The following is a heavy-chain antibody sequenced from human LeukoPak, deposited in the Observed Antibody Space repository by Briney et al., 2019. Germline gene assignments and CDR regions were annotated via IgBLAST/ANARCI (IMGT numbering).Heavy chain of an antibody. CDR3: ARGRGHYDSSDYYYEGDAFDI. J-gene: IGHJ3*02. D-gene: IGHD3-22*01. V-gene: IGHV1-2*02. CDR1: GSTFPGYY. CDR2: ITPNSGGT. Sequence: GASVKVSCKASGSTFPGYYMHWVRQAPGQGLEWMGWITPNSGGTNYAQQFQGRVTMTRDTSISTAYMELSRLKSDDTAVYYCARGRGHYDSSDYYYEGDAFDIWGQGTMVTVSS.